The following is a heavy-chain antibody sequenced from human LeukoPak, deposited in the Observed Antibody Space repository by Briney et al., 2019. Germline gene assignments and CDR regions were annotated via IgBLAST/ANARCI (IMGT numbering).Heavy chain of an antibody. CDR1: GFTVSSNY. CDR3: ARSRGGSGSSRYCDY. CDR2: INSGGST. Sequence: GGSLRLSCAASGFTVSSNYMTWVRQAPGKGLEWVSVINSGGSTYYADSVKGRFTISRDNSKNTLYLQMNSLRAEDTAVYYCARSRGGSGSSRYCDYWGQGTLVTVSS. V-gene: IGHV3-53*01. J-gene: IGHJ4*02. D-gene: IGHD3-10*01.